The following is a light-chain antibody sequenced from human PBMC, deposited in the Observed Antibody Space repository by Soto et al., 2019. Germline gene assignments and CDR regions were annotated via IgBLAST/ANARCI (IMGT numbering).Light chain of an antibody. Sequence: MLTQSAVTLSLSPGERATLSCRASQGVXSYLVWYQQKPGQAPRVLXDDISNSATGSPARLSGSGSGTDFTRTISSLEPYDFSNYFLQQTHSLTLTFGPGTKVDIK. J-gene: IGKJ2*01. CDR1: QGVXSY. CDR2: DIS. CDR3: QQTHSLTLT. V-gene: IGKV3-11*01.